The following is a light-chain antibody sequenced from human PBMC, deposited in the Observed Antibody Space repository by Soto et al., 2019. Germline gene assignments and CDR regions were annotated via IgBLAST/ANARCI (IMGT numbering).Light chain of an antibody. J-gene: IGKJ4*01. CDR2: DAS. Sequence: EIVLTQSPATLSLSPGERATLSCRASQSVSSYLAWYQQKPGRAPRLLIYDASNRATGIPARFSGSGSGTDFTLTISSLEPEDFAVYYCQQRSNWPQVTFGGGTKVEIK. V-gene: IGKV3-11*01. CDR1: QSVSSY. CDR3: QQRSNWPQVT.